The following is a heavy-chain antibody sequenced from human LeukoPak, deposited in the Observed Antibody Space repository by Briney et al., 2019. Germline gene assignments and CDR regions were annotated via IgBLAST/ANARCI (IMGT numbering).Heavy chain of an antibody. D-gene: IGHD2-21*02. CDR1: GFIFNNYD. V-gene: IGHV3-30*03. Sequence: GGSLRLSCATSGFIFNNYDPHWVRQAPGKGLEWLATISRDGKKQFYTDSVKGRFTISRDDSRNTLYLQMNSLRPEDTAVYYCARDRLNRAYCGNDCYSAAFDYWGQGTLVTVSS. J-gene: IGHJ4*02. CDR2: ISRDGKKQ. CDR3: ARDRLNRAYCGNDCYSAAFDY.